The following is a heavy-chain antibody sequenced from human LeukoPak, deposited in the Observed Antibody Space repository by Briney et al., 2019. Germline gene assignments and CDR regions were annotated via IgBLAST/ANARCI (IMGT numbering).Heavy chain of an antibody. CDR1: GFTFSRYS. J-gene: IGHJ4*02. CDR2: ISISSNYI. Sequence: GGSLRLSCAASGFTFSRYSMNWVRQAPGKGLEWVSSISISSNYIYYADSVKGRFTISRDNSKNTVYLQMSSLRAEDTAIYYCAKGLGIVVVTANFDYWGQGTLVSVSS. CDR3: AKGLGIVVVTANFDY. D-gene: IGHD2-21*02. V-gene: IGHV3-21*04.